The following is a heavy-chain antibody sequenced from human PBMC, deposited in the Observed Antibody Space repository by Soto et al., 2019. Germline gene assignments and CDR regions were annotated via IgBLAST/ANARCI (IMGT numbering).Heavy chain of an antibody. V-gene: IGHV3-48*01. CDR2: ISSSSRTK. Sequence: EVRLVESGGGLVQPGGSLRLSCAASGFTFSSHSMNWVRQAPGKGLEWVSYISSSSRTKYYADSVKGRFTISRDNAKNSLYLQMNSLRAEDTAVLYCARDDEMGYFDYWGQGTLVTVSS. CDR3: ARDDEMGYFDY. D-gene: IGHD3-16*01. J-gene: IGHJ4*02. CDR1: GFTFSSHS.